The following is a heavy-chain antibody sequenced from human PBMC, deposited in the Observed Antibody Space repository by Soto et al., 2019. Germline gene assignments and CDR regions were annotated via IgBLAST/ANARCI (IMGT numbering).Heavy chain of an antibody. J-gene: IGHJ6*02. CDR1: GYTFTGYY. Sequence: QVQLVQSGAEVKKPGASVKVSCKASGYTFTGYYMHWVRQAPGQGLEWMGWINPNSGGTNYAQKFQGWVTMTRDTSISTAYMELSRLRSDDTAVYYCARDRVAVAPNERYGMDVWGQGTTVTVSS. CDR2: INPNSGGT. V-gene: IGHV1-2*04. CDR3: ARDRVAVAPNERYGMDV. D-gene: IGHD6-19*01.